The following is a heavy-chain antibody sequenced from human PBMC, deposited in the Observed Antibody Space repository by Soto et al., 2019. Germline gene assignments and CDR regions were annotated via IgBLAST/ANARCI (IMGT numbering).Heavy chain of an antibody. J-gene: IGHJ3*02. V-gene: IGHV3-74*01. Sequence: EVQLVESGGDLVQPGGSLKLACATAGFTFSAYWMHWVRQAPGKGLVWVARIKSDGSSITYADSVKGRFTISRDNAENTLYLQMSSLRDEDTAVYYCARGTIEGATTRAYGFDMWGQGTVVTVSS. CDR3: ARGTIEGATTRAYGFDM. D-gene: IGHD1-26*01. CDR1: GFTFSAYW. CDR2: IKSDGSSI.